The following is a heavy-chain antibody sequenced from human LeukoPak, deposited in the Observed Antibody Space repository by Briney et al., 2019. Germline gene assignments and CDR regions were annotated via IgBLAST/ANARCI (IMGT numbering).Heavy chain of an antibody. CDR3: AKSRTYYDFWSGYYRDY. CDR1: GFTFSSYA. D-gene: IGHD3-3*01. J-gene: IGHJ4*02. V-gene: IGHV3-23*01. Sequence: PGGSLRLSCAASGFTFSSYAMSWVRQAPGKGLEWVSAISGSGGSTYYADSMKGRFTISRDNSKNTLYLQMNSLRAEDTAVYYCAKSRTYYDFWSGYYRDYWGQGTLVTVSS. CDR2: ISGSGGST.